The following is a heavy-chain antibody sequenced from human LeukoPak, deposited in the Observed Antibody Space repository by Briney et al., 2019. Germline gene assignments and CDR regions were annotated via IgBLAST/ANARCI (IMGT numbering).Heavy chain of an antibody. CDR2: ISSSSFI. CDR3: ARGGYSSSWSGFDY. V-gene: IGHV3-21*01. CDR1: GFTFSSYS. D-gene: IGHD6-13*01. Sequence: GGSLRLSCAASGFTFSSYSMNWVRQAPGKGLEWVSSISSSSFIYYADSVKGRFTISRDNAKNSLYLQMNSLRAEDTAVYYCARGGYSSSWSGFDYWGQGSLVTVSS. J-gene: IGHJ4*02.